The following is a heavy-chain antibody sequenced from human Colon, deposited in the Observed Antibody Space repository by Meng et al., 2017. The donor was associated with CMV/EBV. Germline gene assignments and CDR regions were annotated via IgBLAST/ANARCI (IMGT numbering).Heavy chain of an antibody. CDR1: GLTLRSYA. CDR3: SKHPFATGLVVYFDF. CDR2: LSGAGSAT. D-gene: IGHD3-16*01. Sequence: GESLKTSCVAPGLTLRSYAMSWVRQAPGKGLAWVSTLSGAGSATYYADTVKGRFTISRDNSRSTVYLQMNNVRDEDTAVYYCSKHPFATGLVVYFDFWGQGALVTVSS. V-gene: IGHV3-23*01. J-gene: IGHJ4*02.